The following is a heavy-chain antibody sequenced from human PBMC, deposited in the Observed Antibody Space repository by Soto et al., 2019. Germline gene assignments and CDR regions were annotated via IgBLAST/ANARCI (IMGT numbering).Heavy chain of an antibody. J-gene: IGHJ6*02. CDR1: GGSISSGGYY. Sequence: TLSLTCTVSGGSISSGGYYWSWIRQHPGKGLEWIGYIYYSGSTYYNPSLKSRVTISVDTSKNQFSLKLSSVTAADTVVYYCARDPSGYYYYGMDVWGQGTTVTVSS. CDR2: IYYSGST. CDR3: ARDPSGYYYYGMDV. V-gene: IGHV4-31*03.